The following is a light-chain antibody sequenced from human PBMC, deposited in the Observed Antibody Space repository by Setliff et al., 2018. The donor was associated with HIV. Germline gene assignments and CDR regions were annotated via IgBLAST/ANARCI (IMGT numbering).Light chain of an antibody. CDR3: CSYASSSLSYV. CDR2: EVS. CDR1: SSDVGSYNL. V-gene: IGLV2-23*02. J-gene: IGLJ1*01. Sequence: QSVLTQPASVSGSPGQSITISCTGTSSDVGSYNLVSWYQQHPGKAPKLMIYEVSKRPSGVSDRFSGSKSGNTASLTISGLQAEDEADYYCCSYASSSLSYVFGARTKVT.